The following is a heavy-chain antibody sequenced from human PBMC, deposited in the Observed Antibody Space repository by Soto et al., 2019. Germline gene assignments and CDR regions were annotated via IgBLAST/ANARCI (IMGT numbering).Heavy chain of an antibody. D-gene: IGHD2-21*02. V-gene: IGHV1-3*01. Sequence: QVQLVQSGAEVKKPGASVEVSCKASGYTFTSYAMHWVRQAPGQRLEWMGWINAGNGNTKYSQKFQGRVTITRDTSASTAYMELSSLRSEDTAVYYCARGGGNTANNWFDPWGQGTLVTVSS. CDR2: INAGNGNT. CDR1: GYTFTSYA. J-gene: IGHJ5*02. CDR3: ARGGGNTANNWFDP.